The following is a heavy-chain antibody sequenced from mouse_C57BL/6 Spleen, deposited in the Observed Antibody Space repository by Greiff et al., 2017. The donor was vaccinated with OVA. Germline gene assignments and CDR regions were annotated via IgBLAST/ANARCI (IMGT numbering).Heavy chain of an antibody. CDR1: GFTFSNYG. V-gene: IGHV5-6*01. CDR3: TRQGPYNMDY. J-gene: IGHJ4*01. D-gene: IGHD1-3*01. CDR2: ISRGGSYT. Sequence: EVKLMESGGDLVKPGGSLKLSCAASGFTFSNYGMSWVRQTPDKRLEWVATISRGGSYTFYPDSVKGRFTISRDNAKNILYLQMSSLKSEDTAMYYCTRQGPYNMDYWGQGTSVTVSS.